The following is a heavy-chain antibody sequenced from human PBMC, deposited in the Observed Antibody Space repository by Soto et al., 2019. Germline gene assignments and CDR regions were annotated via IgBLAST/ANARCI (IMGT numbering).Heavy chain of an antibody. CDR3: ARGRFSSSWYLYYYYYMDV. J-gene: IGHJ6*03. Sequence: QVQLVQSGAEVKKPGASVKVSCKASGYTFTSYDINWVRQATGQGLEWMGWMNPNSGNTGYAQKFQGRANMTRNTSISTAYMELSSLRSEDTAVYYCARGRFSSSWYLYYYYYMDVWGKGTTVTVSS. CDR1: GYTFTSYD. D-gene: IGHD6-13*01. V-gene: IGHV1-8*01. CDR2: MNPNSGNT.